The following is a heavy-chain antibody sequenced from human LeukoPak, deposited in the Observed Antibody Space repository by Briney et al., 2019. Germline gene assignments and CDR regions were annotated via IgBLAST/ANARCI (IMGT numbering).Heavy chain of an antibody. CDR2: ISYDGSNK. Sequence: GGSLRLSCAASGFTFSSYAMRWVRQAPGRGLEWVAVISYDGSNKYYADSVKGRFTISRDISKNTLYLQMNSLRAEDTAVYYCARDRFVDTGYFDYWGQGTLVTVSS. CDR3: ARDRFVDTGYFDY. CDR1: GFTFSSYA. V-gene: IGHV3-30-3*01. D-gene: IGHD5-18*01. J-gene: IGHJ4*02.